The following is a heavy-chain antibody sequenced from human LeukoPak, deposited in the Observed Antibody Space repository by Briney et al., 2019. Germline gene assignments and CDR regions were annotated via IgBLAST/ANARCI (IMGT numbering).Heavy chain of an antibody. Sequence: GGFLRLSCAASGITVNSTYISWVRQAPGKGLEWVSVAYSDGNTYYAGSVKGRFTISRDNSKNTLFLQMNSLRAEDTAVYYCARLFGSGWPGYFYYAMDVWGQGTTVAVSS. V-gene: IGHV3-66*04. D-gene: IGHD6-19*01. CDR3: ARLFGSGWPGYFYYAMDV. CDR1: GITVNSTY. CDR2: AYSDGNT. J-gene: IGHJ6*02.